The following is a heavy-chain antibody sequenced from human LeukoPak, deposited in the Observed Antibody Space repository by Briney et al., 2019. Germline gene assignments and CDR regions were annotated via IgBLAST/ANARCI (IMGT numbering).Heavy chain of an antibody. CDR3: AKEYDSSGVFDY. V-gene: IGHV3-23*01. Sequence: GGSLRLSCAASGFTFSRNAMSWVRQAPGKGLEWVSAISGSGTSTYYAVSVKGRFTVSRDNSKNTLYLQMNSLRAEDTAVYYCAKEYDSSGVFDYWGQGTLVTVSP. J-gene: IGHJ4*02. CDR2: ISGSGTST. D-gene: IGHD3-22*01. CDR1: GFTFSRNA.